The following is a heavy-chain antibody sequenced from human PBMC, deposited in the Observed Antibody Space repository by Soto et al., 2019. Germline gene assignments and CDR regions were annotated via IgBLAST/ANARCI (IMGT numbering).Heavy chain of an antibody. CDR2: IIPIFGTA. V-gene: IGHV1-69*13. J-gene: IGHJ3*02. CDR3: ARGGYYYDSLDAFDI. CDR1: GGTFSSYA. D-gene: IGHD3-22*01. Sequence: SVKVSCKASGGTFSSYAISCVRQAPGQGLEWMGGIIPIFGTANYAQKFQGRVTITADESTSTAYMELSSLRSEDTAVYYCARGGYYYDSLDAFDIWGQGTMVTVSS.